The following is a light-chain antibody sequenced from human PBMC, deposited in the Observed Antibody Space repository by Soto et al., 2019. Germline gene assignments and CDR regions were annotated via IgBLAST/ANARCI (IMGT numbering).Light chain of an antibody. CDR1: SSDFGGYNY. CDR3: FSFTTTSTHV. CDR2: EVS. V-gene: IGLV2-14*01. Sequence: QSVLTQPASVSGSPGQSITISCTGTSSDFGGYNYVSWYQQHPGKAPKLMIYEVSNRPSGVSNRFSGSKSGNTASLAISGLQAEDEADYFCFSFTTTSTHVFGTGTKVTVL. J-gene: IGLJ1*01.